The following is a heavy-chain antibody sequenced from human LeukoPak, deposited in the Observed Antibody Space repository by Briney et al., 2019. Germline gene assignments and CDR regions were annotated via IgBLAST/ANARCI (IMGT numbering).Heavy chain of an antibody. CDR3: AREQRYDDFDY. J-gene: IGHJ4*02. D-gene: IGHD5-12*01. Sequence: GGALRLSCAASGFTFSDYWMHWVRHTPGKGLVWVSRIHSDGSRTSYVHSVKGRFIISRDNAENTVYLQMNGLRAEDAGVYYCAREQRYDDFDYWGQGILVTVSS. CDR1: GFTFSDYW. V-gene: IGHV3-74*01. CDR2: IHSDGSRT.